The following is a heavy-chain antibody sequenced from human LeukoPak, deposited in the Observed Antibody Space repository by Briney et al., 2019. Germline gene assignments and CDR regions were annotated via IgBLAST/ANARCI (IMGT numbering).Heavy chain of an antibody. D-gene: IGHD6-19*01. V-gene: IGHV3-23*01. CDR2: INANSGAT. CDR1: GFAFSFFA. Sequence: GGSLRLSCTASGFAFSFFAMSLLRQPPGKGLEWVSTINANSGATSYAASVRGRFTISRDNSKNKLYLQLNSLRAEDTAVYYCARPISGGLAVTADWFDPWGQGTLVVVSS. CDR3: ARPISGGLAVTADWFDP. J-gene: IGHJ5*01.